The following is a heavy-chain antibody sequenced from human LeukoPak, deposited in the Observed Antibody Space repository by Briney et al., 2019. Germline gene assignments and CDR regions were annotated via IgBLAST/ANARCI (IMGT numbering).Heavy chain of an antibody. J-gene: IGHJ4*02. CDR2: INPNSGGT. CDR1: GYTFTAYY. CDR3: ARDRVVVPAAFDY. V-gene: IGHV1-2*02. Sequence: ASVKVSCKASGYTFTAYYMHWVRQAPGQGLEWMGWINPNSGGTDYAQKFQGRVTMTRDTSISTAYMELSRLRSDDTAVYYCARDRVVVPAAFDYWGQGTLVTVSS. D-gene: IGHD2-2*01.